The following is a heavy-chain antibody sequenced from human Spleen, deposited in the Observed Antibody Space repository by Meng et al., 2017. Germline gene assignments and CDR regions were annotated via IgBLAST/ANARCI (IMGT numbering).Heavy chain of an antibody. V-gene: IGHV4-34*01. CDR1: GGSFSDYY. Sequence: QVQLQQWGAGLLKPSEAPSLTCAVYGGSFSDYYWSWIRQPPGKGLEWIAEINHSGSTNYNPSLKSRVTISVDTSKNQFSLNLSSVTAADTAVYYCAREDYSGSGFWYFDLWGRGTLVTVSS. CDR3: AREDYSGSGFWYFDL. D-gene: IGHD3-10*01. J-gene: IGHJ2*01. CDR2: INHSGST.